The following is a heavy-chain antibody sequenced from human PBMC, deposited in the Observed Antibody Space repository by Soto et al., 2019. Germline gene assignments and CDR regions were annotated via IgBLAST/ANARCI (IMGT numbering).Heavy chain of an antibody. J-gene: IGHJ4*01. CDR2: ISGNSGKT. Sequence: GGSLRLSCTASGFTFSSYAMSWVRQAPGKELEWVSTISGNSGKTNYAESVKGRFSISRDNSKNTVHLQLDSLRAEDTAVYFCAKLGFVLMELYYFHQWGHGALVTVSS. CDR3: AKLGFVLMELYYFHQ. CDR1: GFTFSSYA. D-gene: IGHD2-8*01. V-gene: IGHV3-23*01.